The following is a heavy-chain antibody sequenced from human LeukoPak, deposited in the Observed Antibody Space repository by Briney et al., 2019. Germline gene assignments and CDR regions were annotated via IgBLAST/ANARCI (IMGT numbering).Heavy chain of an antibody. CDR1: GGTFSSYA. D-gene: IGHD6-19*01. CDR3: AIAGGAVAGYYFDY. CDR2: IIPILGIA. J-gene: IGHJ4*02. V-gene: IGHV1-69*04. Sequence: SVKVSCKASGGTFSSYAISWVRQAPGQGLEWMGRIIPILGIANYAQKFQGRVTITADKSTSTAYMELSSLRSEDTAVYYCAIAGGAVAGYYFDYWGQGTLVTVSS.